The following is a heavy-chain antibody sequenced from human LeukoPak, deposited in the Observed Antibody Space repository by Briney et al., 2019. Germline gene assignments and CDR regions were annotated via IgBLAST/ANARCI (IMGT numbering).Heavy chain of an antibody. CDR2: IYYIVST. CDR1: GGSISSYY. J-gene: IGHJ4*02. Sequence: SETLSLTCTVSGGSISSYYWSWIRQPPGEGLGWIGYIYYIVSTNYNPSLTSRVTISVDTSKNQFSLKLSSVTAADTAVYYCARLSSSWYFKGFDYWGQGTLVTVSS. CDR3: ARLSSSWYFKGFDY. D-gene: IGHD6-13*01. V-gene: IGHV4-59*01.